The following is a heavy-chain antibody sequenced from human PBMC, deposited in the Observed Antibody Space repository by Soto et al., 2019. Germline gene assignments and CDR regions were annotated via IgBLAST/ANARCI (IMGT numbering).Heavy chain of an antibody. CDR3: ARALGSGTSVAIYYYYDYGMDV. J-gene: IGHJ6*02. CDR2: IIPISGTA. D-gene: IGHD2-2*01. V-gene: IGHV1-69*01. CDR1: GGTFSSYA. Sequence: QVQLVQSGAEVKKPGSSVKVSCKASGGTFSSYAISWVRQAPGQGLEWMGGIIPISGTANYAQKFQGRVTITADESTSTAYMGLSSLRSEDTAVYFCARALGSGTSVAIYYYYDYGMDVWGQGTRVNVSS.